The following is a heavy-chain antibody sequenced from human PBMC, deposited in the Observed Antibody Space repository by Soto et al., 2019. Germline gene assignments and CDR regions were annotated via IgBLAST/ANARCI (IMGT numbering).Heavy chain of an antibody. CDR1: GGSISTYY. CDR3: ARGKKPYYFDY. J-gene: IGHJ4*02. CDR2: IYYSGST. V-gene: IGHV4-59*01. Sequence: QVQLQESGPGLVKPSETLSLTCTVSGGSISTYYWSWIRQPPGKGLEWIGYIYYSGSTNYNPSLKRRVTLSVDPSKNQFSLKLSSVTAADTAVYYCARGKKPYYFDYWGQGTLVTVSS.